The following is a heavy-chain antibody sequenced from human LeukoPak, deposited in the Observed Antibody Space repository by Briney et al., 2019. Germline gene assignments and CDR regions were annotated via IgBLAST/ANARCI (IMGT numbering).Heavy chain of an antibody. J-gene: IGHJ4*02. CDR1: GVTFSSYG. CDR3: ARDRYGDYVRDY. V-gene: IGHV3-33*01. CDR2: IWYDGSNK. Sequence: PGRSLRLSCAASGVTFSSYGMHWVRQAPGKGLEWVAVIWYDGSNKYYADSVKGRFTISRDNSKNTLYLQMNSLRAEDTAVYYCARDRYGDYVRDYWGQGTLVTVSS. D-gene: IGHD4-17*01.